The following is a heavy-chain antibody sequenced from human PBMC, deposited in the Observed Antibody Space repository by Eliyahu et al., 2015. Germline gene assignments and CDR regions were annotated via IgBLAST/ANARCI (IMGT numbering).Heavy chain of an antibody. J-gene: IGHJ2*01. CDR1: XGSXXSGGYY. Sequence: QVQLQXSGPGLVKPSQTLSLTCTVPXGSXXSGGYYWSWXRXHPGKGLEWIGYIYYSGSTYYNPSLKSRVTISVDTSKNQFSLKLSSVTAADTAVYYCARVPVPTGWYFDLWGRGTLVTVSS. V-gene: IGHV4-31*03. CDR3: ARVPVPTGWYFDL. D-gene: IGHD3-9*01. CDR2: IYYSGST.